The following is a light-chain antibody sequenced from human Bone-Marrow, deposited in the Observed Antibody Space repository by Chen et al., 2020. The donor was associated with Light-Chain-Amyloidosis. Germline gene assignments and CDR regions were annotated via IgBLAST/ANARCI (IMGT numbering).Light chain of an antibody. J-gene: IGKJ1*01. CDR1: QSLVYSDGNTY. V-gene: IGKV2-30*01. CDR3: MQGTHWPWT. Sequence: DVEMTQSPLSLPVTLGQPASISCRSSQSLVYSDGNTYLNWFQQRPGQSPRRLMYKVSNRDSGVPDRVSGSGSGTDFTLKISRVEAEDVGVYYCMQGTHWPWTFGQGTKVEIK. CDR2: KVS.